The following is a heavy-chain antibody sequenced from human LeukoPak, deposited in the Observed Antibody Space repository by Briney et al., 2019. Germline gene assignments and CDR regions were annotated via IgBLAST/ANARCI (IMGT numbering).Heavy chain of an antibody. CDR3: ARDWIWPQIDY. Sequence: GGTLRLSCAASGFTFSSYGMSWVRQAPGKGLEWVSGINWNGGSTGYAESVKGRFTISRDNAKNSLYLQMNSLRAEDTAVYYCARDWIWPQIDYWGQGTLVTVSS. D-gene: IGHD2-2*03. J-gene: IGHJ4*02. CDR1: GFTFSSYG. CDR2: INWNGGST. V-gene: IGHV3-20*04.